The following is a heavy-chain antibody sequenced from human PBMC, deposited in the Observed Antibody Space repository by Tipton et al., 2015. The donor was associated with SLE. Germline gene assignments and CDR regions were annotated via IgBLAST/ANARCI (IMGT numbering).Heavy chain of an antibody. Sequence: TLSLTCTVSGGSISSYYWSWIRQPPGEGLEWIGYIYYSGSTNYNPSLKSRVTISVDTSKNQFSLKLSSVTAADTAVYYCARGVAGLEDAFDIWGQGTMVTVSS. V-gene: IGHV4-59*01. CDR3: ARGVAGLEDAFDI. CDR1: GGSISSYY. CDR2: IYYSGST. D-gene: IGHD3-3*01. J-gene: IGHJ3*02.